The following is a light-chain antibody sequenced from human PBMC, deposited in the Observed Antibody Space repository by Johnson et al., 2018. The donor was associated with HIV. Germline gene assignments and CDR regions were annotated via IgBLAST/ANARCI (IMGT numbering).Light chain of an antibody. CDR2: KND. CDR3: GTWDSSLSAEV. V-gene: IGLV1-51*02. J-gene: IGLJ1*01. CDR1: RSTIGNNY. Sequence: QSVLTQPPSVSAAPGQKVAISCSGSRSTIGNNYVSWYQQLPVTAPKLLIYKNDKRPSGIPDRFSGSKSGTSATLGITGLQTGDEADYYCGTWDSSLSAEVFGTGTKVTVL.